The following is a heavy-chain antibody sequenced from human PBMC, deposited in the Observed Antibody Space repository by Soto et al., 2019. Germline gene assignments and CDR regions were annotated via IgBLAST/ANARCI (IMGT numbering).Heavy chain of an antibody. V-gene: IGHV4-31*03. CDR1: GRSVSSGGYY. J-gene: IGHJ5*02. CDR3: VRDRALDSSAHWFDT. CDR2: IYHIGSP. Sequence: PSETLSLTCTVSGRSVSSGGYYWTWIRQHPGRGLEWIGYIYHIGSPYYNPSLESRVTISLDTSKNQFSLNLTSVTAADTTIYYCVRDRALDSSAHWFDTWGQGTLVTVSS. D-gene: IGHD6-19*01.